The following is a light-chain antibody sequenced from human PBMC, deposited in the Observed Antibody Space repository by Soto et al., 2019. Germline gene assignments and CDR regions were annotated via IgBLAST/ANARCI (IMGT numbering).Light chain of an antibody. J-gene: IGKJ1*01. Sequence: DVVMTQSPLSLPVTLGQPASISCMSSQTLVYSDVNTFLNWSQQRPGQSPRRLIYKFSNRDCGVPSTFSGSGSGTEFTLTISSLQPDDFATYYCQQYYTYWHMFGQGTKVDIK. CDR1: QTLVYSDVNTF. CDR3: QQYYTYWHM. V-gene: IGKV2-30*01. CDR2: KFS.